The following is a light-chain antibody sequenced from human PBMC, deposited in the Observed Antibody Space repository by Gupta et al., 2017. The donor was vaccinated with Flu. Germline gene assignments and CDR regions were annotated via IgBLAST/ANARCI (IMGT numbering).Light chain of an antibody. J-gene: IGLJ1*01. Sequence: RVTSSCSGSSSNIGSSPVNWYQQLPGSAPNLLIYTNDQRPSGVPDRFSGSKSGTSASLDIIGLQSEDEADDYCETWDDSLNGRIFGTGTKVTVL. CDR2: TND. CDR3: ETWDDSLNGRI. CDR1: SSNIGSSP. V-gene: IGLV1-44*01.